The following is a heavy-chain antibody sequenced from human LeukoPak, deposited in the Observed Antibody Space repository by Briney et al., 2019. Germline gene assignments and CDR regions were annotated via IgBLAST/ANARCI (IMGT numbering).Heavy chain of an antibody. V-gene: IGHV4-39*01. CDR3: AKSRGSGNYFDS. CDR1: GASISSTSYY. CDR2: IYYSGTT. Sequence: SETLSLTCTVSGASISSTSYYWGWIRQPPGKGLEWIGSIYYSGTTYYNPSLKSRVTISVDTSKNQFSLKLSSVTAADTAVYYCAKSRGSGNYFDSWGQGALVTVSS. D-gene: IGHD3-10*01. J-gene: IGHJ4*02.